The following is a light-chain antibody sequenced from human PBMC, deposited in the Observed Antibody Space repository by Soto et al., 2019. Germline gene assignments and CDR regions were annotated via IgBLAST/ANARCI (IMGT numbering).Light chain of an antibody. CDR1: QDISHY. Sequence: IPLTQSPASLSAPVGGAGPSTCRASQDISHYLNWYQKKAGKAPTLLICDASNLETGVPSRFSGGGSGTDFTFTISSLQPEDIATYYCQQYDNLPFTFGGGTKVDIK. J-gene: IGKJ4*01. CDR3: QQYDNLPFT. V-gene: IGKV1-33*01. CDR2: DAS.